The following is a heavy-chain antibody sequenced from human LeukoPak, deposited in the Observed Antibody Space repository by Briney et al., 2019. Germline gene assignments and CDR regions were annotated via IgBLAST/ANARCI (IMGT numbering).Heavy chain of an antibody. V-gene: IGHV3-23*01. CDR2: ISASGGST. D-gene: IGHD3-3*01. J-gene: IGHJ4*02. CDR3: TIFGVVTYTFDY. Sequence: GGSLRLSCAASGFTFSSSAMSWVRQVPGKGLEWVSGISASGGSTYYADSVKGRFTISRDNSKNTLYLQMSSLRAEDTAVYYCTIFGVVTYTFDYWGQGTLVTVSS. CDR1: GFTFSSSA.